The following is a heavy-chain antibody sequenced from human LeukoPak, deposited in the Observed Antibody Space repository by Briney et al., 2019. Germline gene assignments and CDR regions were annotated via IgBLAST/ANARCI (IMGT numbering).Heavy chain of an antibody. V-gene: IGHV3-33*01. Sequence: PGGSLRLSCVASGFPFSSYGMHWVRQAPGKGLEWVAVIWSVGGAEYYADSVKGRFTISRDNSKNMLFLQMNSLRAEDTAVYYCARAVDYDFWSMYGMDVWGQGTTVTVSS. D-gene: IGHD3-3*01. CDR1: GFPFSSYG. CDR3: ARAVDYDFWSMYGMDV. CDR2: IWSVGGAE. J-gene: IGHJ6*02.